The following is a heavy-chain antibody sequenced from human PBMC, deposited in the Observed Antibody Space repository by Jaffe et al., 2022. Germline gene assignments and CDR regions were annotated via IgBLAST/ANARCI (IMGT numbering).Heavy chain of an antibody. CDR2: ISWNSGSI. V-gene: IGHV3-9*01. CDR3: AKGLCGGDCLMNFDAFDI. Sequence: EVQLVESGGGLVQPGRSLRLSCAASGFTFDDYAMHWVRQAPGKGLEWVSGISWNSGSIGYADSVKGRFTISRDNAKNSLYLQMNSLRAEDTALYYCAKGLCGGDCLMNFDAFDIWGQGTMVTVSS. J-gene: IGHJ3*02. D-gene: IGHD2-21*01. CDR1: GFTFDDYA.